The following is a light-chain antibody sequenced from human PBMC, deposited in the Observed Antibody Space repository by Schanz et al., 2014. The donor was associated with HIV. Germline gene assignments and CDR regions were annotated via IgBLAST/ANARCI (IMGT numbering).Light chain of an antibody. CDR3: SSYTGSSTLL. CDR1: SNDVGGHNY. J-gene: IGLJ3*02. V-gene: IGLV2-14*03. CDR2: EVT. Sequence: QSVLTQPASVSGSPGQSITISCTGTSNDVGGHNYVSWFQQHPGRAPKLLIFEVTNRPSGVPDRFSGSKSGNTASLTVSGLQAEDEADYYCSSYTGSSTLLFGGGTKLTVL.